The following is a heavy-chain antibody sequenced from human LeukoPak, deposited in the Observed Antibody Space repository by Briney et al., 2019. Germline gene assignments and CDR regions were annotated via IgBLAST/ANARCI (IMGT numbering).Heavy chain of an antibody. CDR2: ISSSSSYI. V-gene: IGHV3-21*01. D-gene: IGHD6-6*01. Sequence: GESLRLSCAASGFTFSSYSMNWVRQAPGKGLELVSSISSSSSYIYYADSVKGRFTISRDNAKNSLYLQMNSLRAEDTAVYYCARGWESSIVAWYFDLWGRGTRVTVSS. J-gene: IGHJ2*01. CDR3: ARGWESSIVAWYFDL. CDR1: GFTFSSYS.